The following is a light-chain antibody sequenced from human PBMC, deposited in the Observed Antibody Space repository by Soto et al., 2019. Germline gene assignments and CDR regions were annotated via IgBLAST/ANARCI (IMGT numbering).Light chain of an antibody. J-gene: IGKJ5*01. CDR2: SAS. Sequence: DIQMTQSPSSLSASVGDRVTITCRASQDISVFLAGYQQKPGKVPKLLIYSASTLQSGVPSRFSGSGSGTDFTLTISSLQPEDVATYYDQKFNTAPLTFGQGTRLEIK. CDR3: QKFNTAPLT. CDR1: QDISVF. V-gene: IGKV1-27*01.